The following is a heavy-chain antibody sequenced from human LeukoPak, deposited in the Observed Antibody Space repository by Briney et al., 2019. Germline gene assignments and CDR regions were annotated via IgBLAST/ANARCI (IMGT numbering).Heavy chain of an antibody. J-gene: IGHJ4*02. V-gene: IGHV4-30-2*01. CDR3: ARRYCSGGSCYFDY. CDR1: GGSISSGGYS. D-gene: IGHD2-15*01. CDR2: IYHSGST. Sequence: KTSQTLSLTCAVSGGSISSGGYSWSWIWQPPGKGLEWIGYIYHSGSTYYNPSLKSRVTISVDRSKNQFSLKLSSVTAADTAVYYCARRYCSGGSCYFDYWGQGTLVTVSP.